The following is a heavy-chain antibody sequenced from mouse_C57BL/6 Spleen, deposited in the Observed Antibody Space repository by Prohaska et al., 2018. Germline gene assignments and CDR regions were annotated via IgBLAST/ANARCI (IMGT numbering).Heavy chain of an antibody. J-gene: IGHJ1*03. V-gene: IGHV11-2*01. Sequence: EVQLLETGGGLVQPGGSRGLSCEGSGFTFSGFWMSWVRQTPGKTLEWIGDINSDGSAMNYAPSIKDRFTSFRDNDKSTLYLQMSNVRSEDTATYFCMRYGNYWYFDVWGTGTTVTVSS. D-gene: IGHD2-1*01. CDR1: GFTFSGFW. CDR3: MRYGNYWYFDV. CDR2: INSDGSAM.